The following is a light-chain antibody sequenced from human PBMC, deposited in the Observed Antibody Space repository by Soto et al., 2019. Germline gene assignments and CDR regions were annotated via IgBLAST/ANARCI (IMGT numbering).Light chain of an antibody. CDR1: QSVSSN. CDR2: SAS. CDR3: QHWQT. Sequence: EIVMTQSPATLSVSPGERATLSCRASQSVSSNLAWYQQKPGQAPRLLIYSASTRATGIPARFSGSGSGTEFTLTISSLQSEDFVVYYCQHWQTFGQGTKV. V-gene: IGKV3-15*01. J-gene: IGKJ1*01.